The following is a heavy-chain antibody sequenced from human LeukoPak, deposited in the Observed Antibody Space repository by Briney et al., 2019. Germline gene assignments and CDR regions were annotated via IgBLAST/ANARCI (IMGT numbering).Heavy chain of an antibody. CDR1: GFTFDDYA. J-gene: IGHJ4*02. D-gene: IGHD3-10*01. V-gene: IGHV3-43D*04. Sequence: GGSLRLSCAASGFTFDDYAMHWVRQAPGKGLEWVSLISWDGGSTYYADSVKGRFTISRDNSKNSLYLQMNSLRAEDTALYYCAKASRGVVQNPDFDYWGQGTLVTVST. CDR3: AKASRGVVQNPDFDY. CDR2: ISWDGGST.